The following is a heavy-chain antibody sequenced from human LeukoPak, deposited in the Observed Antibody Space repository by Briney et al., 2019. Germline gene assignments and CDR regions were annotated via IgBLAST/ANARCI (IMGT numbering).Heavy chain of an antibody. Sequence: GGSLRLSCAASGFTFSSYAMTWVRQAPGKGLEWVSGISGSGGSTNYADSVKGRFTISRDNYKNTLYLQMNSLRVEDTAVYYCAKSLPGVTFYFDYWGQGTLVTVSS. J-gene: IGHJ4*02. V-gene: IGHV3-23*01. CDR2: ISGSGGST. CDR1: GFTFSSYA. D-gene: IGHD3-10*01. CDR3: AKSLPGVTFYFDY.